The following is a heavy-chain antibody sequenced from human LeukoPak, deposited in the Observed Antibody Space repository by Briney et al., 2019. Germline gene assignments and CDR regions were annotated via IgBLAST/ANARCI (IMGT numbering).Heavy chain of an antibody. Sequence: SETLSLTCTVSGGSISSSSYYWGWIRQPPGKGLEWIGSFYYSGSTYYNPSLKSRVTISVDTSKNQFSLKLSSVTAADTAVYYCVSGEDAYYYYYMDVWGKGTTVTVSS. CDR2: FYYSGST. CDR1: GGSISSSSYY. D-gene: IGHD4-17*01. J-gene: IGHJ6*03. CDR3: VSGEDAYYYYYMDV. V-gene: IGHV4-39*07.